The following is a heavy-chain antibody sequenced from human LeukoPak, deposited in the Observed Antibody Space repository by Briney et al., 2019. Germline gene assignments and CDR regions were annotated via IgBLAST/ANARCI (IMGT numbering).Heavy chain of an antibody. CDR2: IYYSGST. CDR3: ARYQLLPFDAFDI. Sequence: SSETLSLTCTVSGGSISSGGYYWSWIRQHPGKGLEWIGYIYYSGSTYYNPSLKSRVTISVDTSKNQFSLKLSSVTAADTAVYYRARYQLLPFDAFDIWGQGTMVTVSS. D-gene: IGHD2-2*01. J-gene: IGHJ3*02. CDR1: GGSISSGGYY. V-gene: IGHV4-31*03.